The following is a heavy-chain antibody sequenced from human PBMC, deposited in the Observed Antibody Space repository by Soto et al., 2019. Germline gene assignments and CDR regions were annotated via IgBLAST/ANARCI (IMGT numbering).Heavy chain of an antibody. CDR2: ISGGGDAP. CDR1: GFTFINYA. CDR3: TRFPSFDY. J-gene: IGHJ4*02. V-gene: IGHV3-23*01. D-gene: IGHD3-3*01. Sequence: EVQLLESGGGLVQPGGSLRLSCAGSGFTFINYAMNWVRQAPGKGLEWVSTISGGGDAPFFADSVRGRFTISRDNSKNTVTLQMNNLRAEDTAVYYCTRFPSFDYWGQGTLVSVSS.